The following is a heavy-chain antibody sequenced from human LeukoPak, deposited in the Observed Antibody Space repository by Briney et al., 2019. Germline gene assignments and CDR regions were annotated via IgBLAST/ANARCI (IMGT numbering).Heavy chain of an antibody. D-gene: IGHD3-9*01. Sequence: SGPTLVNPTQTLTLTCTFSGFSLSPSGVGVGWIRQPPGKALEWLAIIYWNEDKRYSPSLKSWLTITKDTSKNQVVLQMTDMDPVDTATYYCARTYNGMRDSDWLRDYYFDYWGQGTLVTVSS. CDR1: GFSLSPSGVG. CDR2: IYWNEDK. J-gene: IGHJ4*02. V-gene: IGHV2-5*01. CDR3: ARTYNGMRDSDWLRDYYFDY.